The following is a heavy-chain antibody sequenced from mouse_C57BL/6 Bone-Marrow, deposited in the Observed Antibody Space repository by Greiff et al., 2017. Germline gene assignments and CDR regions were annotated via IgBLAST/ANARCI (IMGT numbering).Heavy chain of an antibody. CDR3: ARSTDYGSSFDY. Sequence: VKVVESGPELVKPGASVKISCKASGYAFSSSWMNWVKQRPGKGLEWIGRIYPGDGDTNYNGKFKGKATLTADKSSSTAYMQLSSLTSEDSAVYFCARSTDYGSSFDYWGQGTTLTVSS. V-gene: IGHV1-82*01. J-gene: IGHJ2*01. D-gene: IGHD1-1*01. CDR2: IYPGDGDT. CDR1: GYAFSSSW.